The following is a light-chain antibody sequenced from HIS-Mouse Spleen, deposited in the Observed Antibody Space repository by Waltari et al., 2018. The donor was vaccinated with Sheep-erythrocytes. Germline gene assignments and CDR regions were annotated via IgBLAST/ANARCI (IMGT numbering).Light chain of an antibody. J-gene: IGLJ2*01. Sequence: SYELTQPPSVSASPGQTASITCPGDNLGDKYACWYHQKPGQSPVLVIYQDSKRPSGIPERFSGSNSGNTATLTISGTQAMDEADYYCQAWDSSTVVFGGGTKLTVL. CDR1: NLGDKY. V-gene: IGLV3-1*01. CDR2: QDS. CDR3: QAWDSSTVV.